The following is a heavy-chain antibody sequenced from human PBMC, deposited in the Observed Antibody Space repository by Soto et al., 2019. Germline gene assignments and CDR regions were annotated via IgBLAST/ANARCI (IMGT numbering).Heavy chain of an antibody. J-gene: IGHJ5*02. CDR2: IIPILGIA. CDR1: GGTSSSYT. V-gene: IGHV1-69*04. D-gene: IGHD2-15*01. CDR3: ARDWSDCSGGSCLNWFDP. Sequence: ASVKVSCKASGGTSSSYTISWVRQAPGQGLEWMGRIIPILGIANYAQKFQGRVTITADKSTSTAYMELSSLRSEDTAVYYCARDWSDCSGGSCLNWFDPWGQGTLVTVSS.